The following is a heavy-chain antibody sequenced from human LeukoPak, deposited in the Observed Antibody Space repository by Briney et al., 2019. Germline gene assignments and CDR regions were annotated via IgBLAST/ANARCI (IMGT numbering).Heavy chain of an antibody. J-gene: IGHJ3*02. Sequence: GGSLRLSCAASGFTFSSYSMNWVRQAPGKGLEWVSSISSSSSYIYYADSVKGRFTNSRDSAKNSLYLQMNSLRAEDTAVYYCARDRNGDYQRDYDAFDIWGQGTMVTVSS. D-gene: IGHD4-17*01. CDR2: ISSSSSYI. CDR1: GFTFSSYS. V-gene: IGHV3-21*01. CDR3: ARDRNGDYQRDYDAFDI.